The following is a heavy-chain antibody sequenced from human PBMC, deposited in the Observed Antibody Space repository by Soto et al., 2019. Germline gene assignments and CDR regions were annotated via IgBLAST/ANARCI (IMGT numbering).Heavy chain of an antibody. CDR2: VSYYNGNT. CDR3: ARDLTRFCSGGICPFSM. J-gene: IGHJ4*02. Sequence: QAQLVQSGAEVKKPGASVKVACTASEDIFNNFGITWVRQAPGQGLEWLGWVSYYNGNTNYAHRLQGRVFMTTDTATSTAYLELRSLTFNDTAVYYCARDLTRFCSGGICPFSMWGQGTQVIVSS. V-gene: IGHV1-18*01. D-gene: IGHD2-15*01. CDR1: EDIFNNFG.